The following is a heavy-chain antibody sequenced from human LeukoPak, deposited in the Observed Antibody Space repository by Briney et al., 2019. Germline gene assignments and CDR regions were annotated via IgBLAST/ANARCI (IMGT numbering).Heavy chain of an antibody. D-gene: IGHD3-10*01. CDR2: TYYSGST. Sequence: SETLSLTCTVSGGSISSYYWSWIRQPPGKGLEWIGYTYYSGSTNYNPSLKSRVTISVDMSKNQFSLKLSSVTAADTAVYYCARFHYGSGSYLPQYYYGMDVWGQGTTVTVSS. CDR3: ARFHYGSGSYLPQYYYGMDV. J-gene: IGHJ6*02. CDR1: GGSISSYY. V-gene: IGHV4-59*08.